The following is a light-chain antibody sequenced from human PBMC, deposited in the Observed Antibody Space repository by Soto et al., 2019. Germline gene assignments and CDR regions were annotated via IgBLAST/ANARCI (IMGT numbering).Light chain of an antibody. V-gene: IGLV2-8*02. CDR3: SSYAGSSSV. CDR2: EVN. J-gene: IGLJ1*01. CDR1: SSDVGGYNY. Sequence: QSALTQPPSASRSPGQSVAISCTGTSSDVGGYNYVSWYQQHPGKAPKLMIYEVNKRPSGVPDRFSGSKSGNTASLTVSGLQAEDEADYYCSSYAGSSSVFXTGTKVTVL.